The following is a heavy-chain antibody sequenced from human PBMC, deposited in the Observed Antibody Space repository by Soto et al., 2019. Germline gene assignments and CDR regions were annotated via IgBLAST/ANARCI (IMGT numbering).Heavy chain of an antibody. CDR2: IKQDGSEK. CDR3: ASTFTAFDI. CDR1: GFTFSSYW. V-gene: IGHV3-7*01. J-gene: IGHJ3*02. Sequence: EVQLVESGGGLVQPGGSLRLSCAASGFTFSSYWMSWVRQAPGKGLEWVANIKQDGSEKYYVDSVKGRFTISRDNATNSLYLQMNSLRAADTAVYYCASTFTAFDIWGQGTMVTVSS.